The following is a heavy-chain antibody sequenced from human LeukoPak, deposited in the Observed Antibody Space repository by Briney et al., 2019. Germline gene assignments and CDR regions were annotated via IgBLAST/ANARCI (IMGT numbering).Heavy chain of an antibody. D-gene: IGHD3-3*01. Sequence: PGGSLRLSCAASGFTFDDYGMSWVRQAPGKGLEWVSGINWNGGSTGYADSVKGRFTISRDNAKNSLYLQMNSLRAEDTALYHCARGGENRALEWLLIPFDYWGQGTLVTVSS. J-gene: IGHJ4*02. V-gene: IGHV3-20*01. CDR3: ARGGENRALEWLLIPFDY. CDR1: GFTFDDYG. CDR2: INWNGGST.